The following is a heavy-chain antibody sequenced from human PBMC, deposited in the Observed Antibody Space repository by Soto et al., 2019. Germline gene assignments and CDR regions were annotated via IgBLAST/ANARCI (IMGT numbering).Heavy chain of an antibody. CDR2: IYYSGST. CDR1: GGSISSYY. V-gene: IGHV4-59*01. D-gene: IGHD3-9*01. J-gene: IGHJ6*03. CDR3: ASSKEKTYDILTGYYYYMDV. Sequence: PSETLSLTCTVSGGSISSYYWSWIRQPPGKGLEWIGYIYYSGSTNYNPSLKSRVTISVDTSKNQFSLKLSSVTAADTAVYYCASSKEKTYDILTGYYYYMDVWGKGTTVTVS.